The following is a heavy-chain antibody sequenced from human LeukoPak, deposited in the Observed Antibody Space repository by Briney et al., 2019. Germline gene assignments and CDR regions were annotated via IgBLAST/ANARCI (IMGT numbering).Heavy chain of an antibody. CDR2: MNPNSGNT. Sequence: ASVKVSCKASGYTFTSYDINWVRQATGQGLEWMGWMNPNSGNTGYAQKFQGRVTMTRNTSISTAYMELSSLRSEDTAVYYCARATFYYYGSGSYYFDPWGQGTLVTVSS. CDR3: ARATFYYYGSGSYYFDP. J-gene: IGHJ5*02. V-gene: IGHV1-8*01. D-gene: IGHD3-10*01. CDR1: GYTFTSYD.